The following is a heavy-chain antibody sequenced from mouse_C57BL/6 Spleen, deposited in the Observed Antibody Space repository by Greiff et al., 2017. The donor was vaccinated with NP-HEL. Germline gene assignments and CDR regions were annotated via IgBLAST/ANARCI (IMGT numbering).Heavy chain of an antibody. J-gene: IGHJ4*01. D-gene: IGHD2-10*01. CDR1: GYSFTSYY. V-gene: IGHV1-66*01. CDR2: IYPGSGNT. CDR3: ATYYGNGHAMDY. Sequence: VMLVESGPELVKPGASVKISCKASGYSFTSYYIHWVKQRPGQGLEWIGWIYPGSGNTKYNEKFKGKATLTADTSSNTAYLQLSSLTSEDTAVYYCATYYGNGHAMDYWGQGTSVTVSS.